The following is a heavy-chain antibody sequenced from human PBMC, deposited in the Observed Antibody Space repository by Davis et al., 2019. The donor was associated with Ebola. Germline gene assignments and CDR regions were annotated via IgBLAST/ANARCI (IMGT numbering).Heavy chain of an antibody. CDR2: VNSGGSGT. V-gene: IGHV3-74*01. CDR3: TSCYDPY. D-gene: IGHD2-2*01. J-gene: IGHJ4*02. CDR1: GFTFSNFW. Sequence: PGGSLRLSCAASGFTFSNFWMHWVRHAPGKGLVWVARVNSGGSGTSYADSVKGRFTISRDNAKNTLYLQMNSLRAEDTAVYYCTSCYDPYWGQGTLVTVSS.